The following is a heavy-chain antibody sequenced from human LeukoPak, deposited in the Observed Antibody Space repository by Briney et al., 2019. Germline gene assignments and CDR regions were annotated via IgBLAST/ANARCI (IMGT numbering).Heavy chain of an antibody. V-gene: IGHV4-31*03. Sequence: PSQTLSHTCTVSGGSISSGGYYWSWIRQHPGKGLEWIGYIYYSGSTYYNPSLKSRVTISVDTSKNQFSLKLSSVTAADTAVYYCARGPGGQLLATLFDYWGQGTLVTVSS. CDR3: ARGPGGQLLATLFDY. D-gene: IGHD2-2*01. J-gene: IGHJ4*02. CDR2: IYYSGST. CDR1: GGSISSGGYY.